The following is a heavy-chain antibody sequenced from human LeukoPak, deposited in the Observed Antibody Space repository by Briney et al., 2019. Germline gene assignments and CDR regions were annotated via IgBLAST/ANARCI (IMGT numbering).Heavy chain of an antibody. V-gene: IGHV1-2*02. D-gene: IGHD3-3*01. Sequence: ASVKVSCTASGYTFTGYYMHWVRQAPGQGLEWMGLINPNSGGTNYAQRFQGRVTMTRDTSISTAYMELSRLRSDDTAVYYCARTWGFWSGYYDYWGQGTLVTVSS. CDR1: GYTFTGYY. CDR3: ARTWGFWSGYYDY. CDR2: INPNSGGT. J-gene: IGHJ4*02.